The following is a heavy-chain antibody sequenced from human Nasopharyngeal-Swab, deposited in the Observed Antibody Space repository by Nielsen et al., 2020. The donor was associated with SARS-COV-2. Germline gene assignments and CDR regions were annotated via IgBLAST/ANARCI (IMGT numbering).Heavy chain of an antibody. V-gene: IGHV5-51*01. D-gene: IGHD1-1*01. J-gene: IGHJ4*02. CDR1: GYSFTSYW. CDR3: ARGVGWNRPGAVY. Sequence: LKISCQGSGYSFTSYWIAWVRQMPGKGLEWMGIIYPGDSTLRYSPSFQGHVTISADRSISTAYLQWSSLKASDTAMYYCARGVGWNRPGAVYWGQGTLVTVSS. CDR2: IYPGDSTL.